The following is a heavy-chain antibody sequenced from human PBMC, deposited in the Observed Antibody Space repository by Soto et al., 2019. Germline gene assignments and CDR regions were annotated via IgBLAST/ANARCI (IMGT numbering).Heavy chain of an antibody. D-gene: IGHD2-8*01. J-gene: IGHJ4*02. CDR3: ARDLGYCANGVCHKYFDY. V-gene: IGHV3-23*01. CDR2: ISGSGATT. CDR1: GFTFSNFA. Sequence: GGSLRLSCAASGFTFSNFAMSWVRQAPGKGLELVSTISGSGATTYYADSVKGRFTISRDNSKDTLYLQMSSLRAEDTAVYYCARDLGYCANGVCHKYFDYRGLGTLVTVSS.